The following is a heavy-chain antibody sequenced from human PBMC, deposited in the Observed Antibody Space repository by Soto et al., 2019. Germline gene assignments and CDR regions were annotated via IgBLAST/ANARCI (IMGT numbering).Heavy chain of an antibody. CDR1: GFTFSSYW. Sequence: EVQLVESGGGLVQPGGSLRLSCVASGFTFSSYWMTWVRQAPGKGLEWVANIKQDGSEKYYMDSVKGRFTISRDNAKNSLYLQMNSLRAEDTAVYYCARVGRSSGSLVYWGQGTLV. CDR2: IKQDGSEK. CDR3: ARVGRSSGSLVY. J-gene: IGHJ4*02. D-gene: IGHD6-19*01. V-gene: IGHV3-7*01.